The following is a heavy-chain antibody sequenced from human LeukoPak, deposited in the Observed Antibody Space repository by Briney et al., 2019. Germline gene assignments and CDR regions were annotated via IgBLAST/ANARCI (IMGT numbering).Heavy chain of an antibody. V-gene: IGHV3-30*02. CDR1: GFRFNSYG. D-gene: IGHD3-10*01. CDR2: TRYDESLK. CDR3: AKYRFGDFDYYPDLDC. Sequence: PGGSLRLSCAASGFRFNSYGMHWVRQPPGQGLEWVAFTRYDESLKYYAGSVKGRFTISRDNSKNTLYLQMNSLRPEDTAVYYCAKYRFGDFDYYPDLDCWGQGTLVIVSS. J-gene: IGHJ4*02.